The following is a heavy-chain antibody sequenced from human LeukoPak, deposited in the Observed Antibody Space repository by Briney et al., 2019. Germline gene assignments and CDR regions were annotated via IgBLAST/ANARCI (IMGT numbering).Heavy chain of an antibody. J-gene: IGHJ4*02. CDR2: ISAYSRNT. CDR3: ARHYDYSAYYETFLYN. D-gene: IGHD3-22*01. Sequence: ASVTVSCKASGYDFANYGISWVRQAPGQGLEWMGWISAYSRNTHYSQNFQGRVTVTTDTSTNTAYMELRSLRSDDTAVYYCARHYDYSAYYETFLYNWGQGTLVTVSS. CDR1: GYDFANYG. V-gene: IGHV1-18*01.